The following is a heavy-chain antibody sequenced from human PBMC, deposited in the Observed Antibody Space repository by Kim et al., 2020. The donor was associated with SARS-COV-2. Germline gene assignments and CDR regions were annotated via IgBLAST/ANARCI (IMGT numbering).Heavy chain of an antibody. V-gene: IGHV3-74*01. Sequence: GGSLRLSCAASGFTFSSYWMHWVRQAPGKGLVWVSRINSDGSSTSYADSVKGRFTISRDNAKNTLYLQMNSLRAEDTAVYYCAREGPNTYYYDSSGYSFDYWGQGTLVTVSS. CDR1: GFTFSSYW. CDR2: INSDGSST. CDR3: AREGPNTYYYDSSGYSFDY. J-gene: IGHJ4*02. D-gene: IGHD3-22*01.